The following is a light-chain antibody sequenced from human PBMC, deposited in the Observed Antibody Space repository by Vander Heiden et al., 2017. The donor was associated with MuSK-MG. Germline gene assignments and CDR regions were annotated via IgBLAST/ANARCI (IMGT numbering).Light chain of an antibody. CDR1: SSNIGSNT. CDR2: RNN. CDR3: AAWDDSLNGGV. Sequence: QSVLTQPPSASGTTGQRVTISCSGSSSNIGSNTVNWYQQLPGTAPKLLIYRNNQRPSGVPDRFSGSKSGTSASLAISGLQSEDEADYYCAAWDDSLNGGVFGGGTKLTVL. V-gene: IGLV1-44*01. J-gene: IGLJ2*01.